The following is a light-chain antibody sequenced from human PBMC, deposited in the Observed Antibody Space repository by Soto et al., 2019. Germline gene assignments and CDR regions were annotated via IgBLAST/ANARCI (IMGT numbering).Light chain of an antibody. Sequence: EIVLTQSPATLSLSPGDRASLSCRASQNVYTYFSWSQQKPGQAPRLLIYDASNRATGIPARFNASGSGTDFTLTISDLEPEDFAVYYCQQYHNWPITFGQGTRLEI. J-gene: IGKJ5*01. V-gene: IGKV3-11*01. CDR3: QQYHNWPIT. CDR2: DAS. CDR1: QNVYTY.